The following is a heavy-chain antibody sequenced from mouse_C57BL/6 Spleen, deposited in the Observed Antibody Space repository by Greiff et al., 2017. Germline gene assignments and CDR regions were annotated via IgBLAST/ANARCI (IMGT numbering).Heavy chain of an antibody. CDR2: IYPSDSET. CDR3: AREGYYGHFDY. CDR1: GYTFTSYW. D-gene: IGHD1-2*01. Sequence: QVQLQQPGAELVRPGSSVKLSCKASGYTFTSYWMDWVKQRPGQGLEWIGNIYPSDSETHYNQKFKDKATLTVDKSSSTAYMQLRSLTSEDSAVYYCAREGYYGHFDYWGQGTTLTVSS. V-gene: IGHV1-61*01. J-gene: IGHJ2*01.